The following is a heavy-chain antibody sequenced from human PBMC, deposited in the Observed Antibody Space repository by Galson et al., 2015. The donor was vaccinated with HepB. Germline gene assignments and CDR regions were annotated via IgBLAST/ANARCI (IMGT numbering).Heavy chain of an antibody. CDR2: IWYDGSNK. CDR3: ARLHGSSSWRTHYYYYYGMDV. J-gene: IGHJ6*02. CDR1: GFTFSSYG. D-gene: IGHD6-13*01. V-gene: IGHV3-33*01. Sequence: SLRLSCAASGFTFSSYGMHWVRQAPGKGLEWVAVIWYDGSNKYYADSVKGRFTISRDNSKNTLYLQMNSLRAEDTAVYYCARLHGSSSWRTHYYYYYGMDVWGQGTTVTVSS.